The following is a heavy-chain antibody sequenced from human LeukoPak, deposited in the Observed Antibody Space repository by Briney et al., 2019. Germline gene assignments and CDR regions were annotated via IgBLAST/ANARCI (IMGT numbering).Heavy chain of an antibody. CDR2: VNSDGSAT. J-gene: IGHJ4*02. CDR3: TSFYETN. Sequence: GSLRLSCAASGFIFTKYWMHWVRQAPGKGLVWVSHVNSDGSATSYADSVKSRFTISRDNAKNTVYLHMNSLRVEDTAVYYCTSFYETNWGQGTLVTVSS. V-gene: IGHV3-74*01. D-gene: IGHD2/OR15-2a*01. CDR1: GFIFTKYW.